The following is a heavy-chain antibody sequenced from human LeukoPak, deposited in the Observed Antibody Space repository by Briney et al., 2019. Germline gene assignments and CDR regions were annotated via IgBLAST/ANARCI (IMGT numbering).Heavy chain of an antibody. J-gene: IGHJ4*02. CDR2: INHSGGA. Sequence: PSETLSLTCAAYGGSFIGYYWSWIRQPPGKGLEWIGEINHSGGANYNPSLKSRVTISADTSKSQFSLKLGSVTAADTAVYYCARVPLRFLEPFDYWGQGTLVTVSS. CDR3: ARVPLRFLEPFDY. CDR1: GGSFIGYY. V-gene: IGHV4-34*01. D-gene: IGHD3-3*01.